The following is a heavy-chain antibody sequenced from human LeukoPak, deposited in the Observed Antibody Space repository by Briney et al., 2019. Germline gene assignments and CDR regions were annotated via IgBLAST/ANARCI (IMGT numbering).Heavy chain of an antibody. J-gene: IGHJ3*02. D-gene: IGHD3-22*01. CDR2: IYHSGST. Sequence: SETLSLTCTVSGYSISSGYYWGWIRQPPGKGLEWIGRIYHSGSTYYNRSLKSRVTISVDTSKNQFSLKLSSVTAADTAVYFCARGPYSYDTSGAFDIWGQGTMVTVSS. CDR3: ARGPYSYDTSGAFDI. V-gene: IGHV4-38-2*02. CDR1: GYSISSGYY.